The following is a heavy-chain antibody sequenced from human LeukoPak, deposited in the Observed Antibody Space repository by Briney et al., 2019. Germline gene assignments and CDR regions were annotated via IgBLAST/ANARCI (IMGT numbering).Heavy chain of an antibody. D-gene: IGHD1-14*01. V-gene: IGHV1-8*02. CDR1: GYSFSSFD. CDR2: MNPNSGNK. CDR3: ARLTRYYYGMHV. J-gene: IGHJ6*02. Sequence: GASVKVSCKASGYSFSSFDISWVRQVTGQGLEWMGWMNPNSGNKGYSQKFQGRITMARDTSISAAYMELSGLTSEDTAVYFCARLTRYYYGMHVWGQGTTVAVSS.